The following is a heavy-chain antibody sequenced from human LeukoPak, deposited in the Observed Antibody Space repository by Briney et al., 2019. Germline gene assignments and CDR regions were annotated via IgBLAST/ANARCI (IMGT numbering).Heavy chain of an antibody. V-gene: IGHV3-30*03. CDR3: ARDGDRGWFGESI. J-gene: IGHJ4*02. CDR2: VSHDGGNQ. CDR1: GFTFRNYG. D-gene: IGHD3-10*01. Sequence: GGSLRLSCAASGFTFRNYGMQWVRQAPGKGLEWVTLVSHDGGNQYYADSVKGRFTISRDNSKNTLYLQLNSLGAEDTAIYYCARDGDRGWFGESIWGQGTLVTVSS.